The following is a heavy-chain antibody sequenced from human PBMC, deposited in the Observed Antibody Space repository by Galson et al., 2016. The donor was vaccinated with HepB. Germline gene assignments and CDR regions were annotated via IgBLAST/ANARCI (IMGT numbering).Heavy chain of an antibody. CDR1: GGSINSYY. Sequence: ETLSLTCSVSGGSINSYYWSWIRQPPGKGLEWIGYVYYSGSTNYNPSFKTRVNITVDTSKSQFYLKLNSVTAADTATYYCARDREITMRAFDIWGQGTMVTVSS. V-gene: IGHV4-4*08. D-gene: IGHD3-22*01. CDR3: ARDREITMRAFDI. CDR2: VYYSGST. J-gene: IGHJ3*02.